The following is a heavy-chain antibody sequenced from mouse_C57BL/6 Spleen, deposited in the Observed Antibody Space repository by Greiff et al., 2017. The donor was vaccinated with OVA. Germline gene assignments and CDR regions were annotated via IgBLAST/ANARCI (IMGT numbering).Heavy chain of an antibody. V-gene: IGHV5-16*01. CDR3: ARRGLPPYWYFDV. CDR2: INYDGSST. CDR1: GFTFSDYY. D-gene: IGHD2-4*01. Sequence: EVMLVESEGGLVQPGSSMKLSCTASGFTFSDYYMAWVRQVPEKGLEWVANINYDGSSTYYLDSLKSRFIISRDNAKNILYLQMSSLKSEDTATYYCARRGLPPYWYFDVWGTGTTVTVSS. J-gene: IGHJ1*03.